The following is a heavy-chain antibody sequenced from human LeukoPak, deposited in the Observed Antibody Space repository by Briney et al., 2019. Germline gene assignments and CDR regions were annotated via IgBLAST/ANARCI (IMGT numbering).Heavy chain of an antibody. CDR1: GGSISSGDYY. J-gene: IGHJ3*02. Sequence: PSETLSLTCTVSGGSISSGDYYWSWIRQPPGKGLEWIGYIYCSGSTYYNPSLKSRVTISVDTSKNQFSLKLSSVTAADTAVYYCAGGYCSSTSCYTDGAFDIWGQGTMVTVSS. V-gene: IGHV4-30-4*08. D-gene: IGHD2-2*02. CDR2: IYCSGST. CDR3: AGGYCSSTSCYTDGAFDI.